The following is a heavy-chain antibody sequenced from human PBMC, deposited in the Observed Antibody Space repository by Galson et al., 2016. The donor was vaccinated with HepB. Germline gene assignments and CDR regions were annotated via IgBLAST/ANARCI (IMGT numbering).Heavy chain of an antibody. CDR1: GYSFTDYH. J-gene: IGHJ4*02. CDR3: AREYNSDYDFGFDY. V-gene: IGHV1-2*04. Sequence: SVKVSCKASGYSFTDYHIHWVRQAPGQGLEWMGWINPSSGGTDYAQKFQGWVSVTRDTSISTAYMELSRLRFDDTAVYYCAREYNSDYDFGFDYWGQGTLVTVSS. CDR2: INPSSGGT. D-gene: IGHD5-12*01.